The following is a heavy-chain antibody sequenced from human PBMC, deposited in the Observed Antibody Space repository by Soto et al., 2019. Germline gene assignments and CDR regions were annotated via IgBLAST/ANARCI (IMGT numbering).Heavy chain of an antibody. CDR1: GGSISSGGYY. D-gene: IGHD3-3*02. V-gene: IGHV4-31*03. CDR2: IYYSGST. CDR3: AREVSTTYGMDV. Sequence: QVQLQESGPGLVKPSQTLSLTCTVSGGSISSGGYYWSWIRQHPGKGLEWIGYIYYSGSTYYNPSLQSRLTISVDTSKNQFSLKLSSLSAADTAVYYCAREVSTTYGMDVWGQGTTVTVSS. J-gene: IGHJ6*02.